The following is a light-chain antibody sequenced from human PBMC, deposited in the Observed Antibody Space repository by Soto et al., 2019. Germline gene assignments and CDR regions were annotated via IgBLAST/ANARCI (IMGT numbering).Light chain of an antibody. J-gene: IGKJ4*01. Sequence: QMTHSPSAVSASVGDRVNITCRASQGISNCLAWFQQRPGKVPKRLIYTTSTLQSGVPSRFSGSRSGTEFTLTISSLQPEDIATYYCLQHNSYPRTFGGGTKVEIK. CDR1: QGISNC. CDR3: LQHNSYPRT. V-gene: IGKV1-17*03. CDR2: TTS.